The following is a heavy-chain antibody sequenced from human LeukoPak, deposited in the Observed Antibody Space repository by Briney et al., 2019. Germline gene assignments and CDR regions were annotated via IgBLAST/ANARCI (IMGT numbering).Heavy chain of an antibody. J-gene: IGHJ4*02. CDR2: IYTSGST. D-gene: IGHD5-24*01. Sequence: PSETLSLTCTVSGGSISSYYWSWIRQPAGRGLEWIGRIYTSGSTNYNPSLKSRVTISVDTSKNQFSLKLSSVTAADTAVYYCARHRTRDGYNPYFDYWGQGTLVTVSS. CDR1: GGSISSYY. CDR3: ARHRTRDGYNPYFDY. V-gene: IGHV4-4*07.